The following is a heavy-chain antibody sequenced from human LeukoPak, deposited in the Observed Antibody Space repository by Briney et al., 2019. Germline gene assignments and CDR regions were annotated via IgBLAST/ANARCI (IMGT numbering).Heavy chain of an antibody. V-gene: IGHV1-2*02. CDR3: AKDHCSGGRCYSEGADNNY. CDR2: INPNSRGT. D-gene: IGHD2-15*01. CDR1: GYTFTGYY. J-gene: IGHJ4*02. Sequence: ASVKVSCKASGYTFTGYYIHWVRQAPGQGLEWMGWINPNSRGTNYAQKFQGRVTMTRNTSISTAYMEVSRLRSDDTAMYYCAKDHCSGGRCYSEGADNNYWGQGTLASVSS.